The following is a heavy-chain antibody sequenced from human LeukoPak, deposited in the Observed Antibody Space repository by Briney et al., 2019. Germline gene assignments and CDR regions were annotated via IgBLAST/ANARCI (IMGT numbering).Heavy chain of an antibody. CDR2: INHSGGT. CDR1: GGSFSGYY. D-gene: IGHD1/OR15-1a*01. CDR3: ARSTRYYYMDV. J-gene: IGHJ6*03. Sequence: SETLSLTCAVYGGSFSGYYWSWIRQPPGKGLEWIGEINHSGGTNYNPSLKSRVTISVDTSKNQFSLKLSSVTAADTAVYYCARSTRYYYMDVWGKGTTVTISS. V-gene: IGHV4-34*01.